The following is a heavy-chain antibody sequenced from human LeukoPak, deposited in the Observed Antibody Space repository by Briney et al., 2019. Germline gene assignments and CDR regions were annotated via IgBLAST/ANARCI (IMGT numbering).Heavy chain of an antibody. V-gene: IGHV4-59*01. CDR2: MHNSGSS. J-gene: IGHJ3*02. Sequence: SETLSLSCTVSGASTSHFYWNWIRQPPGKGLEWIGYMHNSGSSKHSPSLKSRVTISIDTSKNQFSLQLTSVTAADTAIYYCARSAEWLRNAFDIWGQGTMVSVSS. CDR3: ARSAEWLRNAFDI. D-gene: IGHD5-12*01. CDR1: GASTSHFY.